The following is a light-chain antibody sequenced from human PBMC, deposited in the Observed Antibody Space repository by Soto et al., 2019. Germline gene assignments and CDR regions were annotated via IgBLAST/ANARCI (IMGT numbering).Light chain of an antibody. CDR2: EVT. V-gene: IGLV2-8*01. CDR3: SSYGGNSNYV. CDR1: SSDVGLYDY. J-gene: IGLJ1*01. Sequence: QSVLTQPPSASGSPGQSVTISWTGTSSDVGLYDYVSWYQQHPGKVPKLLIYEVTQRPSGVPDRFSGSKSGNTASLTVSGLQAEDEADYYCSSYGGNSNYVFGTGTKVTVL.